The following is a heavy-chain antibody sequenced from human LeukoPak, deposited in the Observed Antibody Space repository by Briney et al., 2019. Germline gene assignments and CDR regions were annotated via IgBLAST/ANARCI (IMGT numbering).Heavy chain of an antibody. J-gene: IGHJ5*02. CDR2: IRSNGGDT. D-gene: IGHD5-12*01. CDR1: GFMFSSYS. CDR3: AKGGYSTWFDP. Sequence: GGSLRLSCAASGFMFSSYSMTWVRQAPGKGLEWVSNIRSNGGDTYYADSVKGRFTISRDNSKNTLYLEMNSLRAEDTAVYYCAKGGYSTWFDPWGQGTLVTVSS. V-gene: IGHV3-23*01.